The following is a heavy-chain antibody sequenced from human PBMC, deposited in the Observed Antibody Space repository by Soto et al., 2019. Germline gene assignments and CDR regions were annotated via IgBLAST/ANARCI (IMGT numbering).Heavy chain of an antibody. V-gene: IGHV4-61*01. CDR1: GGSVSSGSYY. J-gene: IGHJ2*01. CDR2: IYYSGST. CDR3: ARSRYWYFDL. Sequence: QVQLQESGPGLVKPSENLSLTCTVSGGSVSSGSYYWSWIRQPPGKGLEWIGYIYYSGSTNYNPSLKSRVTISVDTSTNQSSLKLSSVTAADTAVYYCARSRYWYFDLWGRGTLVTVSS.